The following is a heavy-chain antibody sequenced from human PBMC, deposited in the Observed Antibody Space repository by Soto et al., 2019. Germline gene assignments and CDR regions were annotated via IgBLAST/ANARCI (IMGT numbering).Heavy chain of an antibody. D-gene: IGHD2-2*01. J-gene: IGHJ3*02. Sequence: PGGSLRLSCAASGFTFSGAGIHWVRQASGKGLEWVGRIRSKANNYATAYAASVKGRFTISRDDSKNTAYLQMNSLKTEDTAVYYCTRLTEIVVVQSFDIWGQGTMVTVSS. CDR3: TRLTEIVVVQSFDI. CDR1: GFTFSGAG. V-gene: IGHV3-73*01. CDR2: IRSKANNYAT.